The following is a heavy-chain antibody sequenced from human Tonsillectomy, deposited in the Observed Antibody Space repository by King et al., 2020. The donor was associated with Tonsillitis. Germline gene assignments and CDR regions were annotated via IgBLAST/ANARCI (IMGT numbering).Heavy chain of an antibody. CDR1: GFTFSSYA. D-gene: IGHD4-17*01. CDR2: ISFDGSNK. V-gene: IGHV3-30-3*01. Sequence: VQLVESGGGVVQPGRSLRLSGAASGFTFSSYAMHWVRQAPGKGLEGVAVISFDGSNKYYADSVKGRFNISRDNSKNTLYLQMNSLRAEDTTVYYCARQGKNYGDYVGYFDYWGQGTLVTVSS. CDR3: ARQGKNYGDYVGYFDY. J-gene: IGHJ4*02.